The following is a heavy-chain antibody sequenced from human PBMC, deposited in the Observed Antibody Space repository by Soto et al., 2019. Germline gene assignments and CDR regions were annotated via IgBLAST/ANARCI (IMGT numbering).Heavy chain of an antibody. V-gene: IGHV3-23*01. CDR3: VKDSPHKNTRIFPVDP. Sequence: SGGSLRLSCAASGFTFSSYAMSWVRQAPGKGLEWVSAISGSGGSTYYADSVKGRFTISRDNSKNTLYLQMNSLRAEDTAVYYCVKDSPHKNTRIFPVDPWGQGTLVTVSS. CDR2: ISGSGGST. D-gene: IGHD2-15*01. CDR1: GFTFSSYA. J-gene: IGHJ5*02.